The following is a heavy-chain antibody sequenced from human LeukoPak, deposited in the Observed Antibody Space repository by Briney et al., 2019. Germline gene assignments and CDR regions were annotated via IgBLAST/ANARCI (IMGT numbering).Heavy chain of an antibody. CDR3: ARVDRYCSSTSCYNNWFDP. CDR1: GGSFSGYY. J-gene: IGHJ5*02. CDR2: INHSGST. D-gene: IGHD2-2*01. V-gene: IGHV4-34*01. Sequence: PSETLSLTCAVYGGSFSGYYWSWIRQSPGKGLEWIGEINHSGSTNYNPSLKSRVTISVDTSKNQFSLKLSSVTAADTAVYYCARVDRYCSSTSCYNNWFDPWGQGTLVTVSS.